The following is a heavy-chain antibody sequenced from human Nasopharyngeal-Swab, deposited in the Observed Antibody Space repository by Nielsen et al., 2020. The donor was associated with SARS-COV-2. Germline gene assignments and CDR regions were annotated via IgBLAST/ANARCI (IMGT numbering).Heavy chain of an antibody. CDR3: ARGPPSREGRGEGKGGGGET. CDR2: IYYSGST. Sequence: WIRQPPGKGLEWIGYIYYSGSTNYNPSLKSRVTISVDTSKNQFSLKLSSVTAADAAVYYCARGPPSREGRGEGKGGGGETGGQG. J-gene: IGHJ4*02. V-gene: IGHV4-59*01. D-gene: IGHD3-16*01.